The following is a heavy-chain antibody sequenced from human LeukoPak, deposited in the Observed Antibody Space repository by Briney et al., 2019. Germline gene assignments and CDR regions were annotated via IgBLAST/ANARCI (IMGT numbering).Heavy chain of an antibody. D-gene: IGHD1-26*01. CDR1: GFTFSSYA. Sequence: PGGSLRLSCAASGFTFSSYAMHWVRQAPGKGLEWVAVISYDGSNKYYADSVKGRFTISRDNSKNTLYLQMSSLRAEDTAVYYCASPPQGELPIDYWGQGTLVAVSS. V-gene: IGHV3-30-3*01. J-gene: IGHJ4*02. CDR2: ISYDGSNK. CDR3: ASPPQGELPIDY.